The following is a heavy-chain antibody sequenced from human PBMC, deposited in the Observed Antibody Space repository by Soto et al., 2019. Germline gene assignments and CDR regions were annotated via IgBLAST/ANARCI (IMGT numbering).Heavy chain of an antibody. V-gene: IGHV3-33*01. CDR3: ARDRLLGNSFDY. J-gene: IGHJ4*02. CDR2: IWYDGSNK. D-gene: IGHD1-26*01. CDR1: GFTFSTYG. Sequence: QVQLVESGGGVVQPGRSLRLSCAASGFTFSTYGMHWVRQAPGKGLEWVAVIWYDGSNKYYADSVTGRFTISRDNSKSTLYLQMNRLRAEDTAVYYCARDRLLGNSFDYWGQGSLVTVSS.